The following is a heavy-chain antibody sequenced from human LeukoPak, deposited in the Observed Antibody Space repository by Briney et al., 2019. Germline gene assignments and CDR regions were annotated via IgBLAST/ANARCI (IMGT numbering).Heavy chain of an antibody. J-gene: IGHJ4*02. CDR3: ARESAIPGVFDY. CDR2: IIPILGIA. Sequence: SVKVSCKASGGTFSSYTISWVRQAPGQGLEWMGRIIPILGIANYAQKFQGRVTITADQSTSTAYMELSSLRSEDTAVYYCARESAIPGVFDYWGQGTLGTVSS. D-gene: IGHD2-2*02. CDR1: GGTFSSYT. V-gene: IGHV1-69*04.